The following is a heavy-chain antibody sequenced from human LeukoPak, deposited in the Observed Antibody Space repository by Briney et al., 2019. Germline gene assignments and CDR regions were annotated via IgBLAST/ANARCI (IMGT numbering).Heavy chain of an antibody. D-gene: IGHD2-2*01. J-gene: IGHJ6*02. CDR3: ARAPCSSTSCLPYYYYGMDV. CDR2: INHSGST. V-gene: IGHV4-34*01. Sequence: SETLSLTCTVSGGSISGYYWSWIRQPPGKGLEWIGEINHSGSTNYNPSLKSRVTISVDTSKNQFSLKLSSVTAADTAVYYCARAPCSSTSCLPYYYYGMDVWGQGTTVTVSS. CDR1: GGSISGYY.